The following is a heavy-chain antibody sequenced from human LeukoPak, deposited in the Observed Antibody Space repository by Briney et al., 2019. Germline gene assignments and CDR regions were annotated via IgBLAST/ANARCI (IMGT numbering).Heavy chain of an antibody. J-gene: IGHJ4*02. V-gene: IGHV3-30*02. Sequence: GGSLRLSCVASGFAFNSYGMHWVRQPPGKGLEWVAYIHYDGSNTVYVDSVKGRFTISRDDSKSTLYLETNSLRGDDTAPYYCAKQAYGETAYSDSWGQGTLVTVSS. CDR3: AKQAYGETAYSDS. CDR2: IHYDGSNT. CDR1: GFAFNSYG. D-gene: IGHD4-17*01.